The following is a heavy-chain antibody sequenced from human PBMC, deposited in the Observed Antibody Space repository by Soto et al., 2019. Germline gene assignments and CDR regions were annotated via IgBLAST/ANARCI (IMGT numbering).Heavy chain of an antibody. CDR1: GGTFSSYA. CDR2: IIPIFGTA. CDR3: ARDGYYYDSVPGVRYYYYGMDV. J-gene: IGHJ6*02. D-gene: IGHD3-22*01. Sequence: VASVKVSCKASGGTFSSYAISWVRQAPGQGLEWMGGIIPIFGTANYAQKFQGRVTITADKSTSTAYMELSSLRSEDTAVYYCARDGYYYDSVPGVRYYYYGMDVWGQGTTVTVSS. V-gene: IGHV1-69*06.